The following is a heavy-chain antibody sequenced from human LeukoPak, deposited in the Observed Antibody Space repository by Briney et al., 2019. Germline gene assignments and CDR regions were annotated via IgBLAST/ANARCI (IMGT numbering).Heavy chain of an antibody. CDR3: ATKKYSGSFYAF. CDR1: GYSSTDYY. J-gene: IGHJ4*02. V-gene: IGHV1-2*02. CDR2: IKPNSGDT. Sequence: ASVNVSCKASGYSSTDYYIYWVRQAPGQGLEWMGWIKPNSGDTNYVQKFEGRVTMTRDTSISTAYMELSSLRSDDTAVYYCATKKYSGSFYAFWGQGTLVPVSS. D-gene: IGHD1-26*01.